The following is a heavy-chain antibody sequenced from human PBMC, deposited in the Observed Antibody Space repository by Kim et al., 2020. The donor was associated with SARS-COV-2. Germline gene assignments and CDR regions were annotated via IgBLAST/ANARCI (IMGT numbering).Heavy chain of an antibody. CDR2: LYWDDDK. Sequence: SGPTLVKPTQTLTLTCTFSGFSLSTSGVGVGWIRQPPGKALEWLALLYWDDDKRYSPSLKSRLTITKDTSKNQVVLTMTNMDPVDTATHYCAHLGDSSGYYNVGVDVWGQGTTVTVSS. D-gene: IGHD3-22*01. CDR1: GFSLSTSGVG. V-gene: IGHV2-5*02. CDR3: AHLGDSSGYYNVGVDV. J-gene: IGHJ6*02.